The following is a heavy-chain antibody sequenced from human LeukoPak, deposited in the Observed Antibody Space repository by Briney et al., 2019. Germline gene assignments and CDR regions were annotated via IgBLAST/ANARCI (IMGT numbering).Heavy chain of an antibody. V-gene: IGHV1-2*02. J-gene: IGHJ4*02. CDR1: GYTXTGYY. CDR3: ARSRNNHFDY. CDR2: INPDSGVT. Sequence: ASVRVSCKASGYTXTGYYMHGVRQAPGQGLEWMGWINPDSGVTHYAQSFQGRVTMTRDTTISTAYMELSRLRSDDTAVYYCARSRNNHFDYWGQGTLVTVSS. D-gene: IGHD1-14*01.